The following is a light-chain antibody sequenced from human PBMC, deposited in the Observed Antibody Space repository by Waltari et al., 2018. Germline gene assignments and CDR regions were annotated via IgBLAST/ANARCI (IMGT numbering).Light chain of an antibody. Sequence: DIQMTQSPSTLSASVGDSVPITCRASQSVNIWLAWYQQKPGKAPKLLIYKASILESGVPSRFSGSGSGTEFTLTISSLQPDDIATYYCQQYNLYSETFGQGTKVEIK. J-gene: IGKJ1*01. V-gene: IGKV1-5*03. CDR3: QQYNLYSET. CDR2: KAS. CDR1: QSVNIW.